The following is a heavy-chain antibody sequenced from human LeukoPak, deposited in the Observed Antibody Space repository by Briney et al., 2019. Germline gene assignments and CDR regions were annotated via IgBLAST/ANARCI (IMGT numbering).Heavy chain of an antibody. J-gene: IGHJ6*02. CDR1: GGSFSGYY. D-gene: IGHD3-10*01. CDR2: INHSGST. V-gene: IGHV4-34*01. CDR3: ARGRSYYYGSGSLRGRTYYYGMDV. Sequence: PSETPSLTCAVYGGSFSGYYWSWIRQPPGNGLEWIGEINHSGSTNYNPSLKSRVTISVDTSKNQFSLKLSSVTAADTAVYYCARGRSYYYGSGSLRGRTYYYGMDVWGQGTTVTVSS.